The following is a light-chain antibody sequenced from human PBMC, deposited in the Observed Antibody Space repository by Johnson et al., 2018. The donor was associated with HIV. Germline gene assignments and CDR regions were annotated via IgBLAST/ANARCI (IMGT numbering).Light chain of an antibody. J-gene: IGLJ1*01. CDR3: GTWNSRLSVGHV. CDR1: SSTIGNNY. CDR2: KNN. V-gene: IGLV1-51*02. Sequence: QLVLTQPPSVSAAPGQRVTISCSGSSSTIGNNYISWYQLLPGTPPKLIIFKNNERPSGIPDRFFGSKSGTSATLAITALTTGDEADYYCGTWNSRLSVGHVFGTGTKVTVL.